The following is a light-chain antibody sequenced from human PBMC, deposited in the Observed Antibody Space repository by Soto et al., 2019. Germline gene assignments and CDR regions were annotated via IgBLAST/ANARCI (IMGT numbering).Light chain of an antibody. Sequence: DIQMTQSPSSLSASVGDRVTITCQASQDISNHLNWYQQRPGKAPYLLIYDASNLETGVPSRFSGSGSGTDFALTISSLQPEDIATYYCQQYDNLYTFGQGTRLEIK. CDR3: QQYDNLYT. CDR1: QDISNH. CDR2: DAS. V-gene: IGKV1-33*01. J-gene: IGKJ5*01.